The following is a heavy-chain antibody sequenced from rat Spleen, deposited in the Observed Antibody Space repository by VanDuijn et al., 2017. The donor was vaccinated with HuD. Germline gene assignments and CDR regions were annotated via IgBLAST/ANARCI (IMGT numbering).Heavy chain of an antibody. J-gene: IGHJ4*01. Sequence: EVQLVESGGGLVQPGRSLKLSCAASGFTFSDYNMAWVRQAPKKGLEWVATISYDGSSTYYRDSVKGRFTISRDNAKSTLYLQMNSLQTDDTGTYYCARDPVFDSGDYIMDAWGQGASVTVSS. CDR3: ARDPVFDSGDYIMDA. CDR1: GFTFSDYN. V-gene: IGHV5-7*01. D-gene: IGHD1-1*01. CDR2: ISYDGSST.